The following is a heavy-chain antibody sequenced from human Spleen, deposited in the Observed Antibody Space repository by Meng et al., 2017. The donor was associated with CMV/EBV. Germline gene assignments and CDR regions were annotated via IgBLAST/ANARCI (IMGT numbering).Heavy chain of an antibody. J-gene: IGHJ2*01. CDR2: IYTSGST. D-gene: IGHD3-16*01. V-gene: IGHV4-61*02. Sequence: QVQLQESGPGPVKPSTTLSLTCTVPGGSISSGSYYWSWIRQPAGKGLEWIGRIYTSGSTNYNPSLKSRVTISVDTSKNQFSLKLSSVTAADTAVYYCASHGGFPGYFDLWGRGTLVTVSS. CDR3: ASHGGFPGYFDL. CDR1: GGSISSGSYY.